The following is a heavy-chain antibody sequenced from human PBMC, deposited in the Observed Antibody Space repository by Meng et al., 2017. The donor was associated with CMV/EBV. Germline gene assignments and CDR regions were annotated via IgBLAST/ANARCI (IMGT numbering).Heavy chain of an antibody. V-gene: IGHV3-33*06. CDR3: AKMLAARPSSYYYYGMDV. Sequence: GGFLRPPCAAPGFTFSSYGMHWVRQAPGKGLEWVAVIWYDGSNKYYADSVKGRFTISRDNSKNTLYLQMNSLRAEDTAVYYCAKMLAARPSSYYYYGMDVWGQGTTVTVSS. CDR2: IWYDGSNK. CDR1: GFTFSSYG. J-gene: IGHJ6*02. D-gene: IGHD6-6*01.